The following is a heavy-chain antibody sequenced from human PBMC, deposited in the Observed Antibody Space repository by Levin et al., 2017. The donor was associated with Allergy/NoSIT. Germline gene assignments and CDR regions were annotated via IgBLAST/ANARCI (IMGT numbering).Heavy chain of an antibody. CDR2: MYHTGNA. Sequence: SQTLSLTCAVSGFSIRGIYYWGWIRQPPGKGLEWIVSMYHTGNAYYNPSLKSRVTMSIDASNKQISLQLSSVTAADTAVYYCAKLSVIEAGTDYGGQGTLVTVSS. CDR1: GFSIRGIYY. J-gene: IGHJ4*02. V-gene: IGHV4-38-2*01. CDR3: AKLSVIEAGTDY. D-gene: IGHD6-19*01.